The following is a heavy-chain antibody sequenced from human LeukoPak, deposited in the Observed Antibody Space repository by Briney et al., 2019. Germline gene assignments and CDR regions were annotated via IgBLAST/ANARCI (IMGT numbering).Heavy chain of an antibody. J-gene: IGHJ4*02. CDR1: GFTFSSYA. CDR3: AKDLYSFGPFDY. V-gene: IGHV3-23*01. Sequence: GGSLRLSCAASGFTFSSYAMSWVRQAPGKGLEWVSGISGSGGSTYYADSVKGRFTISRDNSKNTLYLQMNSLRAEDTAIYYCAKDLYSFGPFDYWGQGTLVTVSS. CDR2: ISGSGGST. D-gene: IGHD5-18*01.